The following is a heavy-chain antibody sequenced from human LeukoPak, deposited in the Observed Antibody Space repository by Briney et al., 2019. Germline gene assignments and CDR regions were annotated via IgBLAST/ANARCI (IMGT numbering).Heavy chain of an antibody. J-gene: IGHJ4*02. CDR2: ISSSSSYI. V-gene: IGHV3-21*01. Sequence: PGGSLRLSCAASGFTFSSHSMNWVRQAPGKGLEWVSSISSSSSYIYYADSAKGRFTISRDNAKNSLYLQMNSLRAEDTAVYYCARGRTYDYVWGSYRWYSFDYWGQGTLVTVSS. CDR1: GFTFSSHS. CDR3: ARGRTYDYVWGSYRWYSFDY. D-gene: IGHD3-16*02.